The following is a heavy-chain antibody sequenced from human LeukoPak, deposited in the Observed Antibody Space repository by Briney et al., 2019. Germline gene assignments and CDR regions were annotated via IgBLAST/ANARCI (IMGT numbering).Heavy chain of an antibody. V-gene: IGHV1-8*02. D-gene: IGHD4-23*01. CDR1: GYTFTSYD. Sequence: ASVKVSCKASGYTFTSYDINWVRQATGQGLEWMGWMNPNSGNTGYAQKFQGRVTITRNTSISTAYMELGSLRSEDTAVYYCARRLGLRWDLQAFDIWGQGTMVTVSS. CDR3: ARRLGLRWDLQAFDI. J-gene: IGHJ3*02. CDR2: MNPNSGNT.